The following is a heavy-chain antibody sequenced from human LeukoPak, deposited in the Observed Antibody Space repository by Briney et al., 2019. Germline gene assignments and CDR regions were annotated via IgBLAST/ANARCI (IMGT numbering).Heavy chain of an antibody. CDR3: GRGADYYEKDSFDI. Sequence: PSETLSLTCTVSGGSISSGDYYWSWIRQPPGKGLEWIGYIYYSGSTYYNPSLKSRVTISVDTSKNQFSLKLSSVTAADTAVYYWGRGADYYEKDSFDILGQGTMVTVSS. CDR2: IYYSGST. D-gene: IGHD3-22*01. CDR1: GGSISSGDYY. J-gene: IGHJ3*02. V-gene: IGHV4-30-4*01.